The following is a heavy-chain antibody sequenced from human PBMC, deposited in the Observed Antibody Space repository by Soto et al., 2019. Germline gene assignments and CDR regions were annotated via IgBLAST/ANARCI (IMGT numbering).Heavy chain of an antibody. CDR1: GGSVSSGSYY. CDR2: IYYSGST. CDR3: ARSQYSYGQLPEYYFDY. V-gene: IGHV4-61*01. Sequence: SETLSLTCTVSGGSVSSGSYYWSWIRQPPGKGLEWIGYIYYSGSTNYNPSLKSRVTISVDTSKNQFSLKLSSVTAADTAVYYCARSQYSYGQLPEYYFDYWGQGTLVTVSS. J-gene: IGHJ4*02. D-gene: IGHD5-18*01.